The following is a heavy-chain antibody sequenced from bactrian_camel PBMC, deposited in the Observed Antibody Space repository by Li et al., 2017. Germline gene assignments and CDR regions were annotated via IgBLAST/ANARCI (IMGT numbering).Heavy chain of an antibody. D-gene: IGHD6*01. Sequence: HVQLVESGGGSVQAGESLGLSCSASAFTFDEVDMGWYRQGPGNECELVSSRSMDGTTYYSDSVKGRFTISQDNAKNTVYLQMNSLKPEDTAMYYCAADCPYGSGWDFAQYNVWGQGTQVTVS. CDR1: AFTFDEVD. V-gene: IGHV3S63*01. CDR2: RSMDGTT. J-gene: IGHJ4*01. CDR3: AADCPYGSGWDFAQYNV.